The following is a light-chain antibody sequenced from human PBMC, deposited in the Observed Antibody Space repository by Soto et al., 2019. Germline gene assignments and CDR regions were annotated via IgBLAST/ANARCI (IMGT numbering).Light chain of an antibody. CDR2: DAS. J-gene: IGKJ4*01. CDR3: QQYNNWPPLT. CDR1: QRVSSR. V-gene: IGKV3-15*01. Sequence: EIVMTQSPATLSLSPGDRATLSCRASQRVSSRLAWYQQIPGQAPRLLLYDASTRATGIPARFGGSGSGTEFTLTISSLQSEDFAVYYCQQYNNWPPLTFGGGTKVEIK.